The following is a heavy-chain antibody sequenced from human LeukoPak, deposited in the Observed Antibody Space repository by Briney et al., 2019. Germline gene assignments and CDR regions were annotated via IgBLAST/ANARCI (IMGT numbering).Heavy chain of an antibody. J-gene: IGHJ5*02. CDR1: GYTFTGYY. D-gene: IGHD3-10*01. CDR3: ARSAKTYYYGSGSYYDWFDP. Sequence: GASVKVYCKASGYTFTGYYMHWVRQAPGQGLEWMGRINPNSGGTNYAQKFQGRVTMTRDTSISTAYMELSRLRSDDTAVYYCARSAKTYYYGSGSYYDWFDPWGQGTLVTVSS. CDR2: INPNSGGT. V-gene: IGHV1-2*06.